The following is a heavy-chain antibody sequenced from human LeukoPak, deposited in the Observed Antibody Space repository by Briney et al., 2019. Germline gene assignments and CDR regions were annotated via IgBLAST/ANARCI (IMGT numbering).Heavy chain of an antibody. CDR2: ISYDGSNK. CDR3: AKGVYCSSTSCYRGNWFDP. Sequence: PGRSLRLSCAASGFTFSSYGMHWVRQAPGKGLEWVAVISYDGSNKYYADSVKGRFTISRDNSKNTLYLQMNSLRAEDTAVYYCAKGVYCSSTSCYRGNWFDPWGQGTLVTVSS. J-gene: IGHJ5*02. D-gene: IGHD2-2*01. V-gene: IGHV3-30*18. CDR1: GFTFSSYG.